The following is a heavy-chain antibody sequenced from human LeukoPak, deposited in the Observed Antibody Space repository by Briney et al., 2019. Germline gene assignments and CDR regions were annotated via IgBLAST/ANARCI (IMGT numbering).Heavy chain of an antibody. Sequence: GGSLRLSCAASGFTFRSYAMSWVRQAPGKGLQWVSAITDGGGRTYYADSVKGRFAISRDNSKNTLYLQMNSLRAEDTAVYYCAKDARIAEVSAYWGQGTLVTVSS. CDR1: GFTFRSYA. CDR2: ITDGGGRT. V-gene: IGHV3-23*01. CDR3: AKDARIAEVSAY. D-gene: IGHD6-13*01. J-gene: IGHJ4*02.